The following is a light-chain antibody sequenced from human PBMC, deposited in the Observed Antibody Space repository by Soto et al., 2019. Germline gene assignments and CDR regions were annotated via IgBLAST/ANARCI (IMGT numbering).Light chain of an antibody. Sequence: EMIIQVPHALLFVFRGEGATLSCMSSHRVSSNLAWYQQKPGQPPRLLIYWASTRATGIPARLSGSGSGTDFTLTISSLQSEDVAVYYCQQYNNWPLTFGGGTKVDI. CDR2: WAS. CDR1: HRVSSN. CDR3: QQYNNWPLT. J-gene: IGKJ4*01. V-gene: IGKV3-15*01.